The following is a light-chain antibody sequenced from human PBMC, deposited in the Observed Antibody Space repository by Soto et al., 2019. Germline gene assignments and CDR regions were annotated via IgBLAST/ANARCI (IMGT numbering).Light chain of an antibody. CDR3: SSYAGSSAIV. V-gene: IGLV2-8*01. J-gene: IGLJ1*01. CDR2: AVT. Sequence: QSALTQPPSASGSPGQSVTISCTGTSSDVGGYNFVSWYQQHPGRAPKLIISAVTNRPSGVPDRFSGSKSGNTASLTVSGLQADDEADYYCSSYAGSSAIVFGTGTKLTVL. CDR1: SSDVGGYNF.